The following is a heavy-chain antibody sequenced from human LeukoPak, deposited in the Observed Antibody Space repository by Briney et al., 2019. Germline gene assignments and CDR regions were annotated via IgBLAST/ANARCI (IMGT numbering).Heavy chain of an antibody. V-gene: IGHV4-61*02. D-gene: IGHD2-21*01. CDR1: DGSISSGSYY. CDR3: ARGIFLALDY. CDR2: IYTSGST. J-gene: IGHJ4*02. Sequence: SETLSLTCTVSDGSISSGSYYWSWIRQPAGKGLEWIGRIYTSGSTNYNPSLKSRVTISVDTSKNQFSLKLSSVTAADTAVYYCARGIFLALDYWGQGTLVTVSS.